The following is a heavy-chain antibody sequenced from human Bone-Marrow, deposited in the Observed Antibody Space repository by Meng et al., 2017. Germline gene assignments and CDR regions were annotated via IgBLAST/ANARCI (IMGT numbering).Heavy chain of an antibody. CDR2: MNPNSGNT. Sequence: ASVKVSCKASGYTFTSYDINWVRQATGQGLEWMGWMNPNSGNTGYAQKFQGRVTMTRNTSISTAYMELSRLRSDDTAMYCCARDEDISAAGKLFGDYWGQGTLVTVSS. J-gene: IGHJ4*02. CDR3: ARDEDISAAGKLFGDY. V-gene: IGHV1-8*01. CDR1: GYTFTSYD. D-gene: IGHD6-25*01.